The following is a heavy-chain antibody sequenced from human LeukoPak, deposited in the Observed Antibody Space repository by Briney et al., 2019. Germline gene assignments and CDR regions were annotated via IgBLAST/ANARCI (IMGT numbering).Heavy chain of an antibody. CDR2: VYYSGST. V-gene: IGHV4-31*03. Sequence: PSQTLSLTCTVSGDSISSGGHYWSWIRQHPVKGLEWIGYVYYSGSTNYNPSLKSRLTISVDTSKNQFSLRLSSVTAADAAVYYCARTCSSTSCSLVGMDVWGRGTTVTVSS. CDR1: GDSISSGGHY. CDR3: ARTCSSTSCSLVGMDV. D-gene: IGHD2-2*01. J-gene: IGHJ6*02.